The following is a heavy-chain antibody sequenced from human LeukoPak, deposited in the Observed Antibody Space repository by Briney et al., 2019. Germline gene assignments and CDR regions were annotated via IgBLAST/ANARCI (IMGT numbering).Heavy chain of an antibody. CDR2: INPSGGST. Sequence: ASVKVSCKASGYTFTSYYMHWVRQAPGQGLEWMAIINPSGGSTSYAQNFQGRVTMTRDTSTSTVYMELSSLRSEDTAVYYCARGPLGSSSWYFLDPYFDYWGQGTLVTVSS. D-gene: IGHD6-13*01. V-gene: IGHV1-46*01. J-gene: IGHJ4*02. CDR1: GYTFTSYY. CDR3: ARGPLGSSSWYFLDPYFDY.